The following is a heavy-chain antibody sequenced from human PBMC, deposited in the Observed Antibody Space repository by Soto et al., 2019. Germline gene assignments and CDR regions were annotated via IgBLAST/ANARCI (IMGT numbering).Heavy chain of an antibody. CDR3: ARYHNSGVPAAMRRPNWFDP. J-gene: IGHJ5*02. V-gene: IGHV3-7*05. Sequence: GGSLRLSCAASGFTFSSYWMSWVRQAPGKGLERVANIKQDGSEKYYVDSVKGRFTISRDNAKNSLYLQMNSLRAEDTAVYYCARYHNSGVPAAMRRPNWFDPWGQGTLVTVLL. CDR1: GFTFSSYW. CDR2: IKQDGSEK. D-gene: IGHD2-2*01.